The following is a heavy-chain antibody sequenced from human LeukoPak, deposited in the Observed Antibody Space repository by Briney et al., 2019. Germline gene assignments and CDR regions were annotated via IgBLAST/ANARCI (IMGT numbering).Heavy chain of an antibody. CDR2: INHSGRT. Sequence: SETLSLTCAVYGGSFSGYYWSWIRQPPGKGLEWIGEINHSGRTNYSPSLKGRVTMSGDKSKSQLSLRLSSVTAADTAVYYCARGRDDYGNNNYFDYWGQGILVTVSS. J-gene: IGHJ4*02. CDR1: GGSFSGYY. CDR3: ARGRDDYGNNNYFDY. V-gene: IGHV4-34*01. D-gene: IGHD4-17*01.